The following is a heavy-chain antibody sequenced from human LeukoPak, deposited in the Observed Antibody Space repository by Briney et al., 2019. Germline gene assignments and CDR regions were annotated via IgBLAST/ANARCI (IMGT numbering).Heavy chain of an antibody. D-gene: IGHD3-16*01. CDR1: GFTFPDYW. J-gene: IGHJ4*02. CDR3: ARDWGMATVPDS. V-gene: IGHV3-74*01. Sequence: PGGSLRLSCAASGFTFPDYWMHWVRQAPGKGLVWVSRINGDGSDTTYADSVQGRFTISRENAKNTLYLQMNSLRAEDTALYYCARDWGMATVPDSWGQGTLVTVSS. CDR2: INGDGSDT.